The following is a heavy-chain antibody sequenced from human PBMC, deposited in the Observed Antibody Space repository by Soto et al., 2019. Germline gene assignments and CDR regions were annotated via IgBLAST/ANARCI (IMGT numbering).Heavy chain of an antibody. V-gene: IGHV1-69*01. CDR3: ARPEYCSSTSCYYYYYGMDV. J-gene: IGHJ6*02. D-gene: IGHD2-2*01. Sequence: QVQLVQSGAEVKKPGSSVKVSCKASGGTFSSYAISWVRQAPGQGLEWMGGIIPIFGTANYAQKFQGRVTITADESTSTAYMELSSLRSEDTAVYYCARPEYCSSTSCYYYYYGMDVWGQWTTVTVSS. CDR2: IIPIFGTA. CDR1: GGTFSSYA.